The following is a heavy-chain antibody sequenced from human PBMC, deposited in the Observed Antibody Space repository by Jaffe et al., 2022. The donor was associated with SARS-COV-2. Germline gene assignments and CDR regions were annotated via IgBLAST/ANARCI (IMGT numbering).Heavy chain of an antibody. Sequence: QVQLVESGGGVVQPGRSLRLSCAASGFTFSSYGMHWVRQAPGKGLEWVAVISYDGSNKYYADSVKGRFTISRDNSKNTLYLQMNSLRAEDTAVYYCAKGSLSYYYYGMDVWGQGTTVTVSS. CDR2: ISYDGSNK. CDR3: AKGSLSYYYYGMDV. J-gene: IGHJ6*02. D-gene: IGHD6-13*01. CDR1: GFTFSSYG. V-gene: IGHV3-30*18.